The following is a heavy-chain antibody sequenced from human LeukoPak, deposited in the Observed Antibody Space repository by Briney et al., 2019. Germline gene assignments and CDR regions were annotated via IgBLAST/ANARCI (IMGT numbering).Heavy chain of an antibody. Sequence: GGSLRLSCAASGFTFSSYGMHWVRQAPGKGLEWVAFIRYDGSNKYYADSVKGRFTISRDNSKNTLYLQMNSLRAEDTAVYYCAKAPSGSTISSYYYYMDVWGKGTTVTVSS. CDR2: IRYDGSNK. V-gene: IGHV3-30*02. CDR1: GFTFSSYG. J-gene: IGHJ6*03. CDR3: AKAPSGSTISSYYYYMDV. D-gene: IGHD3-3*01.